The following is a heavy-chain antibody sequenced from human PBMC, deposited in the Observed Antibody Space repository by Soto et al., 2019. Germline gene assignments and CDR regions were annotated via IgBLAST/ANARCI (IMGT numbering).Heavy chain of an antibody. CDR1: GGSISSSSYY. CDR2: IYYSGST. J-gene: IGHJ6*02. Sequence: QLQLQESGPGLVKPSETLSLTCTVSGGSISSSSYYWGWIRQPPGKGLEWIGSIYYSGSTYYNPSLKSRVTISVDTSKNQFSLKLSSVTAADTAVYYCARHWAWRLGELSLVPYYYGMDVWGQGTTVTVSS. V-gene: IGHV4-39*01. CDR3: ARHWAWRLGELSLVPYYYGMDV. D-gene: IGHD3-16*02.